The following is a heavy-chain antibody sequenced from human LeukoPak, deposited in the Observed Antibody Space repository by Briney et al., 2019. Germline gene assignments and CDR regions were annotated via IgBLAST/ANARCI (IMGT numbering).Heavy chain of an antibody. J-gene: IGHJ1*01. CDR3: ARGPGYFQH. CDR2: TYYRSKWFS. V-gene: IGHV6-1*01. CDR1: GDSVSSNSAA. Sequence: SQTLSLTCAISGDSVSSNSAAWNWLRQSASRGLEWLGRTYYRSKWFSRYAVSVKSRITINADTSKNQFSLQLNSVTPDDTAVYYCARGPGYFQHWGQGTLVTVSS.